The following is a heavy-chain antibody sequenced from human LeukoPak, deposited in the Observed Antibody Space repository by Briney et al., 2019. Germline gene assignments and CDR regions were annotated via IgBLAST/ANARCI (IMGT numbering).Heavy chain of an antibody. CDR1: GYRFISYW. CDR3: ARLPYSASYLAPFDC. CDR2: IYPGDSDT. J-gene: IGHJ4*02. Sequence: GESLKISCKGSGYRFISYWIGWVRQMPGKGLEWMAVIYPGDSDTRYSPSFEGQVTISADKSITTAYLQWSSLEASDTAIYYCARLPYSASYLAPFDCWGQGTLVTVSS. D-gene: IGHD1-26*01. V-gene: IGHV5-51*01.